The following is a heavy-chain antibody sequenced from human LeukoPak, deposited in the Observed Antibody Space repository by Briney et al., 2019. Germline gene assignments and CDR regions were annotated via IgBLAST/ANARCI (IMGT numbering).Heavy chain of an antibody. CDR2: VYIGGTT. V-gene: IGHV3-53*01. CDR1: GFTVSSNH. CDR3: ATALYCSSTNCYLDY. J-gene: IGHJ4*02. D-gene: IGHD2-2*01. Sequence: GGSLRLSCAASGFTVSSNHMSWVRQAPGKGLEWVSVVYIGGTTYYADSVKGRFTISRDNSKNTLYLQMNSLRAEDTAAYYCATALYCSSTNCYLDYWGQGTLVTVSS.